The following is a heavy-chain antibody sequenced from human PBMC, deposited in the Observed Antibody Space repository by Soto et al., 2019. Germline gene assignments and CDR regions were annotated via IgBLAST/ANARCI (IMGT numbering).Heavy chain of an antibody. CDR3: ARHDFYHRSFDI. CDR2: TLYSGRP. D-gene: IGHD3-3*01. CDR1: GGSVGSGAYY. Sequence: SETLSLTCRVSGGSVGSGAYYWSWIRQPPGKGLEWIGYTLYSGRPNYNPSLQSLQSRVTISVDTSRNQFSLRLTSVTAADTALYYCARHDFYHRSFDIWGQGTLVTVSS. V-gene: IGHV4-61*08. J-gene: IGHJ3*02.